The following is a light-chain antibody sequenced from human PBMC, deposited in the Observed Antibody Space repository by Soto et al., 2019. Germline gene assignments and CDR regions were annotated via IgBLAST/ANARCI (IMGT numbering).Light chain of an antibody. V-gene: IGKV4-1*01. CDR2: WAS. J-gene: IGKJ4*01. Sequence: DFVMTQSPDSLAASLGEGATVNCKSSQSGLYNSNNKNYLAWYQHKAGQPPKLLIYWASTREYGVPDRFSGSGSGTDFTLTISNLQAEDVAVYYCQQYYSLPLTSGGGTKVEI. CDR1: QSGLYNSNNKNY. CDR3: QQYYSLPLT.